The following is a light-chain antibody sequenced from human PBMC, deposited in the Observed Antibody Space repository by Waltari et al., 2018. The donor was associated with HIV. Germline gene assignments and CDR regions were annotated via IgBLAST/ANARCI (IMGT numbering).Light chain of an antibody. CDR2: EVS. CDR3: CSYAGSSFWGV. V-gene: IGLV2-23*02. J-gene: IGLJ3*02. Sequence: QSAMTQPASMSGSPGPSLTISCTGTSSDVGSYNLFSWYQQHPGKAPKLMIYEVSKRPSGVSNRFSGSKSGNTASLTISGLQAEDEADYYCCSYAGSSFWGVFGGGTKLTVL. CDR1: SSDVGSYNL.